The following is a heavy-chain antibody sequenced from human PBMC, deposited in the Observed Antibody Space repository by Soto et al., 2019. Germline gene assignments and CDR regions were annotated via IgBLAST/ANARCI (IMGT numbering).Heavy chain of an antibody. CDR1: GYTFTSYA. D-gene: IGHD2-2*01. J-gene: IGHJ5*02. V-gene: IGHV7-4-1*01. Sequence: ASVKVSCKASGYTFTSYAMNWVRQAPGQGLEWMGWINTNTGNPTYAQGFTGRFVFSLDTSVSTAYLQICSLKAEDTAVYYCARDVTDIVVVTAAMTNWFDTWGQGTLVNVSS. CDR3: ARDVTDIVVVTAAMTNWFDT. CDR2: INTNTGNP.